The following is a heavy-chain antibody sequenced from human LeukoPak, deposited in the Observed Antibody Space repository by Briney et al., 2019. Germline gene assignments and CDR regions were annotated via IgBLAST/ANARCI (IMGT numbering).Heavy chain of an antibody. V-gene: IGHV1-24*01. CDR2: FDPENVEA. Sequence: ASVKVSCKVPGYSLTEISMHWVRQAPGKGLEWMGGFDPENVEAIYARNFQGRVTMTTDTSTSTAYMELRSLRSDDTAVYYCAREEGHAHAFDIWGQGTMVTVSS. CDR1: GYSLTEIS. J-gene: IGHJ3*02. CDR3: AREEGHAHAFDI.